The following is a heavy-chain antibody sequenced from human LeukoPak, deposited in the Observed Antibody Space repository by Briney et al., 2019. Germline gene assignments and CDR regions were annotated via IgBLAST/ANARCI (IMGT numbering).Heavy chain of an antibody. J-gene: IGHJ5*02. D-gene: IGHD6-6*01. CDR3: ARDRGRYSSSSWFDP. CDR2: ISAYNGNT. Sequence: ASMKVSCKASGYTFTSYGISWVRQAPGQGLEWMGWISAYNGNTNYAQKLQGRVTMTTDTSTSTAYMELRSLRSDDTAVYYCARDRGRYSSSSWFDPWGQGTLVTVSS. V-gene: IGHV1-18*01. CDR1: GYTFTSYG.